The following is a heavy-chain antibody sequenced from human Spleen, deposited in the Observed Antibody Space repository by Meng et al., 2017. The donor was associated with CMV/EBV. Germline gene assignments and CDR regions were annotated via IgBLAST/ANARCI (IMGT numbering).Heavy chain of an antibody. J-gene: IGHJ6*02. V-gene: IGHV1-2*02. D-gene: IGHD3-3*01. CDR1: GYTFTGYY. CDR2: INPNSGGT. Sequence: ASVKVSCKASGYTFTGYYMHWVRQAPGQGLEWMGWINPNSGGTNYAQKFQGRVTMTRDTSISTAYMELSRLRSDDTAVYYCARSDDFWSGYVYYYYYGMDVWGQGTTVTVSS. CDR3: ARSDDFWSGYVYYYYYGMDV.